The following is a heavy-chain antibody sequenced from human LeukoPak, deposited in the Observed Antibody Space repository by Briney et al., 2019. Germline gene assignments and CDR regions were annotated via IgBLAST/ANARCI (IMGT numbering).Heavy chain of an antibody. CDR1: GCSISSGNYY. CDR3: AGGLDAFDI. CDR2: IYYSGST. V-gene: IGHV4-30-4*01. D-gene: IGHD2-21*01. J-gene: IGHJ3*02. Sequence: PSETLSLTCTVSGCSISSGNYYLSWIRQPPGTGLEWIGYIYYSGSTYYNPSLKSRVTISVDTSKNQFSLKLSSVTAADTAVYFCAGGLDAFDIWGQGTMVTVSS.